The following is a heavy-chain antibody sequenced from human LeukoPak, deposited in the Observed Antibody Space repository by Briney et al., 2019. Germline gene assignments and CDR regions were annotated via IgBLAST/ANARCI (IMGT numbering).Heavy chain of an antibody. CDR1: GFTFSSYA. J-gene: IGHJ4*02. CDR2: ISGSGGST. V-gene: IGHV3-23*01. D-gene: IGHD3-10*01. CDR3: AKDLISPRRVGSSEKLDY. Sequence: GGSLRLSCAASGFTFSSYAMSWVRQAPGKGLEWVSAISGSGGSTYYADSVKGRFTISRDNSKNTLYLQMNSLRVDDTAVYYCAKDLISPRRVGSSEKLDYWGQGTLVTVSS.